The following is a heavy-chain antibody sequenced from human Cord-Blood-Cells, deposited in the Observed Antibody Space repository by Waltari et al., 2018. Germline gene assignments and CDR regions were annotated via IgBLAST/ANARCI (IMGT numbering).Heavy chain of an antibody. CDR2: IYYSGST. D-gene: IGHD2-15*01. CDR3: ARPQGICSGGSCYSDAFDI. Sequence: QLQLQESGPGLVKPSETLSLTCTVSGGSISSSSYYWGWIRQPPGKGLEGIGSIYYSGSTYYNPALKSRVTISVDTSKNQFSLKLSSVTAADTAVYYCARPQGICSGGSCYSDAFDIWGQGTMVTVSS. CDR1: GGSISSSSYY. V-gene: IGHV4-39*01. J-gene: IGHJ3*02.